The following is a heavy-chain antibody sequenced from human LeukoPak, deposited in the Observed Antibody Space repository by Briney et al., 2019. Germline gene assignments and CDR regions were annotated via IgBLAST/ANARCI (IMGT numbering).Heavy chain of an antibody. CDR3: ARGGHSSGWYVRENWFDP. Sequence: GESLKISCKGGGDNFNNYWIVWVRQMPGKGLEWMGVIYLDDSETKYSPSFQGQVTISADKSISTAYLQWSSLKASDTAMYYCARGGHSSGWYVRENWFDPWGQGTLVTVSS. V-gene: IGHV5-51*01. CDR2: IYLDDSET. CDR1: GDNFNNYW. J-gene: IGHJ5*02. D-gene: IGHD6-19*01.